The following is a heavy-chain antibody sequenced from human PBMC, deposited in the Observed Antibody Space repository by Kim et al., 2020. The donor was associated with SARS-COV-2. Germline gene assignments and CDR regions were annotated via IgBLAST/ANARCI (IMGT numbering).Heavy chain of an antibody. CDR3: ASPRSSSSGLDY. J-gene: IGHJ4*02. Sequence: TLSLTCTVSGGSISSGGYYWSWIRQHPGKGLEWIGYIYYSGSTYYNASLKSRVTISVDTSKNQFSLKLSSVTAADTAVYYCASPRSSSSGLDYWGQGTLVTVSS. CDR1: GGSISSGGYY. D-gene: IGHD6-13*01. CDR2: IYYSGST. V-gene: IGHV4-31*03.